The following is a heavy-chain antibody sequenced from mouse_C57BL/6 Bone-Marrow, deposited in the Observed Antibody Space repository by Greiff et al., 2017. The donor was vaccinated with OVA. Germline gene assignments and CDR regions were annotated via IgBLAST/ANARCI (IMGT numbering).Heavy chain of an antibody. CDR3: ARSVTNWFAY. V-gene: IGHV1-19*01. D-gene: IGHD2-2*01. J-gene: IGHJ3*01. CDR1: GYTFTDYY. CDR2: INPSNGGT. Sequence: EVQLQQSGPVLVKPGASVKMSCKASGYTFTDYYMNWVKQSHGKSLEWIGVINPSNGGTSYHQTFKGTATLPVDKSASTAYMELNSLTSEDSAVYDCARSVTNWFAYWGQGTLVTVSA.